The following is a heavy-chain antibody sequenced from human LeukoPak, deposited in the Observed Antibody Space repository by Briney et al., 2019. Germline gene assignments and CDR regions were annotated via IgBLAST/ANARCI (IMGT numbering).Heavy chain of an antibody. V-gene: IGHV1-69-2*01. CDR2: VDPEDGET. CDR3: ARGFTMIVVIAASDAFDI. D-gene: IGHD3-22*01. CDR1: GYTFNDYY. J-gene: IGHJ3*02. Sequence: GASVKVSCKASGYTFNDYYIHWVQQVPGRGLEWMGRVDPEDGETLYAEKLQGRVTITTDKSADTGYMELSSLTSEDTAVYYCARGFTMIVVIAASDAFDIWGQGTMVTVSS.